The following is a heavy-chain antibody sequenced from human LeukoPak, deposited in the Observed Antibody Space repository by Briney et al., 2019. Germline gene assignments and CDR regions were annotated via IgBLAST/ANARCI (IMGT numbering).Heavy chain of an antibody. J-gene: IGHJ5*01. Sequence: GGSLRLPCAASGFTFSTYAMSWVRQAPGKGLEWVSCISGPGSSTYYADSVKGRVTISRDNSKNTIFMQMSSLRAEDTAVYYCARTIWFGDQSRSRPARFDFWGQGTLVTVSS. D-gene: IGHD3-10*01. CDR2: ISGPGSST. CDR3: ARTIWFGDQSRSRPARFDF. V-gene: IGHV3-23*01. CDR1: GFTFSTYA.